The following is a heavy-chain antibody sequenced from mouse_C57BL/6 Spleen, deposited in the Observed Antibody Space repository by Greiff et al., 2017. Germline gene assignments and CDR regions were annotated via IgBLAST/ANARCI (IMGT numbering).Heavy chain of an antibody. CDR3: ARWGYGSEEDFDV. Sequence: VHLVESGPELVKPGASVKISCKASGYAFSSSWMNWVKQRPGKGLEWIGRIYPGDGDTNYNGKFKGKATLTADKSSSTAYMQLSSLTSEDSAVYFCARWGYGSEEDFDVWGTGTTVTVSS. CDR2: IYPGDGDT. CDR1: GYAFSSSW. J-gene: IGHJ1*03. D-gene: IGHD1-1*01. V-gene: IGHV1-82*01.